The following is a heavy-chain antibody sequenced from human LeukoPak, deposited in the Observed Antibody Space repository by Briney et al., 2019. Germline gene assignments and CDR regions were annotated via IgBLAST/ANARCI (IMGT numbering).Heavy chain of an antibody. V-gene: IGHV3-30*03. CDR2: ISYDGSNK. CDR3: ARDSPYYYGSGSATYYMDV. Sequence: PGRSLRLSCAASGFTFSSYGMHWVRQAPGKGLEWVAVISYDGSNKYYADSVKGRFTISRDNSKNTLYLQMNSLRAEDTAVYYCARDSPYYYGSGSATYYMDVWGKGTTVTISS. CDR1: GFTFSSYG. D-gene: IGHD3-10*01. J-gene: IGHJ6*03.